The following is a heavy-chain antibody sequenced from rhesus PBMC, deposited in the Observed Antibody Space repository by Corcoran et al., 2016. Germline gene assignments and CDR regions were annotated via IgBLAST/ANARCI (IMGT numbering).Heavy chain of an antibody. CDR1: GGSISGYYY. CDR2: IYSKSEST. Sequence: QVQLQESGPGVVKPSETLSLTCAVSGGSISGYYYWSWIRQPPGKGLEWIGTIYSKSESTNYNPSIKSRVTISKDTSKNQFSLKLSSVTATDTAVYYCARDPGIAGLYWGQGVLVTVSS. V-gene: IGHV4S12*01. CDR3: ARDPGIAGLY. D-gene: IGHD1-32*01. J-gene: IGHJ4*01.